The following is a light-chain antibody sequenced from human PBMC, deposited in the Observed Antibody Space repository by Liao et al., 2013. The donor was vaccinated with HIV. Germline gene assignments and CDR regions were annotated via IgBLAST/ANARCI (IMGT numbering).Light chain of an antibody. V-gene: IGLV3-21*04. CDR3: QVWDSSSDHYWV. CDR1: NIGSKR. CDR2: YDS. Sequence: SYVLTQPPSVSVAPGGTVRITCGGNNIGSKRVHWYQEKAGQAPVLVIYYDSDRPSGIPERFSGSNSGNTATLTISRVEAGDEADYYCQVWDSSSDHYWVFGGGTKLTVL. J-gene: IGLJ3*02.